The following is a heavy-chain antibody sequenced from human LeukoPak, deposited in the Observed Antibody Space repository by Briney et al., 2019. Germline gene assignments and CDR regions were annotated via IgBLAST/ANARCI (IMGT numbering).Heavy chain of an antibody. Sequence: GGSLRLSCAASGFIFSNAWMSWVRQAPGKGLEWVGRIKSKTDGGTTDYAAPVKGRFTISRDDSKNTLYMQMNSLKTEDTAVYFCTTDRRNVNYYDSSGYYYGDYWGQGTLVTVSS. CDR2: IKSKTDGGTT. CDR1: GFIFSNAW. D-gene: IGHD3-22*01. V-gene: IGHV3-15*01. J-gene: IGHJ4*02. CDR3: TTDRRNVNYYDSSGYYYGDY.